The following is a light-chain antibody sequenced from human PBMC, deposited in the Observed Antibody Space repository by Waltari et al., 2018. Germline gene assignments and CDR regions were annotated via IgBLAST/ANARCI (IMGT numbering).Light chain of an antibody. CDR3: QQYGSSPGT. Sequence: DIVLTQSPDTLSLSPGERATLSCRASQSVSSTYLAWYQQKPGQAPRLLIYGASSRATGIPDRFSGSGSGTDFTLTISRLEPEDFAVYYCQQYGSSPGTFGLGTTVEIK. J-gene: IGKJ1*01. V-gene: IGKV3-20*01. CDR2: GAS. CDR1: QSVSSTY.